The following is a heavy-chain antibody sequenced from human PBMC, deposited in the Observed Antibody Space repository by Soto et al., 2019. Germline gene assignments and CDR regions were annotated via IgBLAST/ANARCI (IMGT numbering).Heavy chain of an antibody. V-gene: IGHV1-3*01. CDR1: GYAFTAYA. CDR3: AKEGAVASAFDS. J-gene: IGHJ4*02. Sequence: QVHLVQSGAEVKKPGASVKVSCLASGYAFTAYAIHWVRQAPGQRLEWMGWINGGDGNTKYSQKFQDRLTITRDTPATTAYMELTSLRSADTAVYSCAKEGAVASAFDSWGQGTMVTVSS. CDR2: INGGDGNT. D-gene: IGHD6-19*01.